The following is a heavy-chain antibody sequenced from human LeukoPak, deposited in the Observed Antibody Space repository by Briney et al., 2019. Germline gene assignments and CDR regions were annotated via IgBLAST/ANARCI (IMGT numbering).Heavy chain of an antibody. Sequence: PSETLSLTCTVSGCSISSYYWSWIRQPPGKGLEWIGYIYYSGSTNYNPSLKSRVTISVDTSKNQFSLKLSSVTAADTAVYYCARGGNSGYLKQPFDYWGQGTLVTVSS. CDR1: GCSISSYY. CDR3: ARGGNSGYLKQPFDY. CDR2: IYYSGST. J-gene: IGHJ4*02. D-gene: IGHD5-12*01. V-gene: IGHV4-59*01.